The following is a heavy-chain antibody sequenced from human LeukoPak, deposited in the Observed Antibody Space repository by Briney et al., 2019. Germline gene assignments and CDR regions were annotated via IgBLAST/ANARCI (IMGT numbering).Heavy chain of an antibody. Sequence: ASVKVSCKASGFTFTSSAMQWVRQARGQRLEWIGWIVVGSGNTNYAQKFQERVTITRDMSTSTAYMELSSLRSEDTAVYYCAKPFYCSGGSCQFDYWGQGTLVTVSS. CDR2: IVVGSGNT. J-gene: IGHJ4*02. D-gene: IGHD2-15*01. CDR1: GFTFTSSA. V-gene: IGHV1-58*02. CDR3: AKPFYCSGGSCQFDY.